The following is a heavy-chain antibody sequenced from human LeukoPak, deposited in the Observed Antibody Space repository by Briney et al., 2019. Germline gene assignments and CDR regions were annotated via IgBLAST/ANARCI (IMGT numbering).Heavy chain of an antibody. Sequence: SETLSLTCAVYGGTFSGYYWSWIRQPPGKGLEWIGEINHSGSTNYNPSLKSRVTISVDTSKNQFSLKLSSVTAADTAVYYCARGRGQLPHDYWGQGTLVTVS. D-gene: IGHD6-13*01. CDR1: GGTFSGYY. J-gene: IGHJ4*02. CDR2: INHSGST. V-gene: IGHV4-34*01. CDR3: ARGRGQLPHDY.